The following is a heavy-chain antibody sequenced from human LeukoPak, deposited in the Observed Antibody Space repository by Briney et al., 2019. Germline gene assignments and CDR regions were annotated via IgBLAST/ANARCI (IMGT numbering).Heavy chain of an antibody. D-gene: IGHD6-19*01. CDR2: INHSGST. CDR1: GGSFSGYY. CDR3: ARGGQWLVADAFDI. V-gene: IGHV4-34*01. Sequence: PSETLSLTCAVYGGSFSGYYWSWIRQPPGKGLEWIGEINHSGSTNYNPSLRSRVTTSVDTSKNQFSLKLSSVTAADTAVYYCARGGQWLVADAFDIWGQGTMVTVSS. J-gene: IGHJ3*02.